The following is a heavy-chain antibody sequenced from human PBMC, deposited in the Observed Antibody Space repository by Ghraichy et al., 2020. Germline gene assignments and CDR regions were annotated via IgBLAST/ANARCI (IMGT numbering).Heavy chain of an antibody. J-gene: IGHJ4*02. CDR2: SRNKARSYTT. CDR1: GFTFSDHY. V-gene: IGHV3-72*01. CDR3: ARSRSSSGWYPFDY. Sequence: GGSLRLSCAASGFTFSDHYMDWVRQTPGKGLEWVGRSRNKARSYTTEYAASVRDRFTISRDYSKNLLDLQMNSLKNEDTAVYYCARSRSSSGWYPFDYWGQGTLVTVSS. D-gene: IGHD6-19*01.